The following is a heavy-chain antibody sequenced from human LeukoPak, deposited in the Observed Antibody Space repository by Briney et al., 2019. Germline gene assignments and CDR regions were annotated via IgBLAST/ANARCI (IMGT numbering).Heavy chain of an antibody. V-gene: IGHV3-74*01. CDR2: INSDGSST. Sequence: GGSLRLSCAASGFTFSNYWMHWVRQAPGKGLVWVSRINSDGSSTSYADSVKGRFTISRDNAKNTLYLQMNSLRAEDTAAYYCVGMTTVTLPWGQGTLVTVSS. D-gene: IGHD4-17*01. J-gene: IGHJ4*02. CDR3: VGMTTVTLP. CDR1: GFTFSNYW.